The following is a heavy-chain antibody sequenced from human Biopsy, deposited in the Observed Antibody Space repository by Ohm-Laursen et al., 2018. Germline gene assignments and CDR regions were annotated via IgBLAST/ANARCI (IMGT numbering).Heavy chain of an antibody. CDR2: IYSSGGS. CDR1: GGSTNDYF. Sequence: SDTLSLTCSVSGGSTNDYFWSWIRQPAGETLEWIGRIYSSGGSSYNPSLKSRISMSMDTSNNQFSLTLTSVTAADTAVYYCARDYGLELGGLEAFDIWGQGTMVTVSS. V-gene: IGHV4-4*07. CDR3: ARDYGLELGGLEAFDI. D-gene: IGHD1-7*01. J-gene: IGHJ3*02.